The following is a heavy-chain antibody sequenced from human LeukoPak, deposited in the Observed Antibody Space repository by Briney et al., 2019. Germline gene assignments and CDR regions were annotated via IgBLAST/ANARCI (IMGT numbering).Heavy chain of an antibody. Sequence: GGSLRLSCAASGFNFSNYAMHWVRQAPGKGLVWVSRINSDGINTSYADSVKGRFTISRDNAKNTLNLQMNSLRAEDTAVYYCARDLGQYYDTSDNWFDPWGQGTLVTVSS. CDR3: ARDLGQYYDTSDNWFDP. D-gene: IGHD3-22*01. J-gene: IGHJ5*02. V-gene: IGHV3-74*01. CDR2: INSDGINT. CDR1: GFNFSNYA.